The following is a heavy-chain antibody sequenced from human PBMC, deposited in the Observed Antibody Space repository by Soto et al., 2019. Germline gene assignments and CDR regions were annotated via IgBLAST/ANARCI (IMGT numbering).Heavy chain of an antibody. J-gene: IGHJ6*02. D-gene: IGHD3-3*01. V-gene: IGHV1-3*01. CDR3: AQSYYDFWSGYYNYGMDV. Sequence: ASVKVSCKXSGYTFTSYAMHWVRQAPGQRLEWMGWINAGNGNTKYSQKFQGRVTITRDTSASTAYMELSSLRSEDTAVYYCAQSYYDFWSGYYNYGMDVWGQGTTVTVSS. CDR1: GYTFTSYA. CDR2: INAGNGNT.